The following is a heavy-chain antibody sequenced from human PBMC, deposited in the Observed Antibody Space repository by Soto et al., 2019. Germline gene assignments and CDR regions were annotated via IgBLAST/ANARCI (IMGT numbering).Heavy chain of an antibody. Sequence: QVQLVQSGAEVKKPGSSVKVSCKASGGTFSSYTISWVRQAPGQGLEWMGRIIPILGIANYAQKFQGRVTITADKSTSTAYMELSSRRSEDTAVYYCARGNYYDSSGNYWYFDLWGRGTLVTVSS. V-gene: IGHV1-69*02. J-gene: IGHJ2*01. D-gene: IGHD3-22*01. CDR2: IIPILGIA. CDR3: ARGNYYDSSGNYWYFDL. CDR1: GGTFSSYT.